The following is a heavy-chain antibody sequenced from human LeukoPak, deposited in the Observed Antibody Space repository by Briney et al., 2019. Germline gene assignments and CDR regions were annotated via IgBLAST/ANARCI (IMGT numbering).Heavy chain of an antibody. J-gene: IGHJ4*02. CDR2: IYHSGST. Sequence: SETLSLTCAVSGYSISSGYYWGWIRQPPGKGLEWIGSIYHSGSTYYNPSLKSRVTISVDTSKNQFSLKLSSVTAADTAVYYCARTDYYGSGSFFYWGQRTLVTVSS. CDR3: ARTDYYGSGSFFY. CDR1: GYSISSGYY. D-gene: IGHD3-10*01. V-gene: IGHV4-38-2*01.